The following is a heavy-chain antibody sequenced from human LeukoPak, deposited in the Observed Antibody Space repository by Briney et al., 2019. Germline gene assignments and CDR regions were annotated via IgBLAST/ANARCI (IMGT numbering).Heavy chain of an antibody. J-gene: IGHJ4*02. CDR2: ISAYNGNT. V-gene: IGHV1-18*01. CDR3: ARDRGDFWSGYYPSDY. CDR1: GYTFTSCG. Sequence: ASVKVSCKASGYTFTSCGISWVRQAPGQGLEWMGWISAYNGNTNYAQKLQGRVTMTTDTSTSTAYMELRSLRSDDTAVYYCARDRGDFWSGYYPSDYWGQGTLVTVSS. D-gene: IGHD3-3*01.